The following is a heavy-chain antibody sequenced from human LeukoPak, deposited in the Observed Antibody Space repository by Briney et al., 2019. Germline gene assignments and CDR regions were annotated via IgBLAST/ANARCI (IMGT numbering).Heavy chain of an antibody. CDR1: GFTFSSYS. V-gene: IGHV3-30*04. D-gene: IGHD6-19*01. J-gene: IGHJ4*02. Sequence: PGGSLRLSCAASGFTFSSYSMHWVRRAPGKGLEWVAAISYDGSNKYHADSVKGRFTISRDNSKNTLYLQMNSLRADDTAVYYCARPYGSGWSIPFGDWGQGTLITVSS. CDR3: ARPYGSGWSIPFGD. CDR2: ISYDGSNK.